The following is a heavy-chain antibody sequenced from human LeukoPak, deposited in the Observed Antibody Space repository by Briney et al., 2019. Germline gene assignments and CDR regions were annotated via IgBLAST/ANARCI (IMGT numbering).Heavy chain of an antibody. J-gene: IGHJ4*02. V-gene: IGHV4-30-2*01. CDR3: ARSNSSWEVDY. Sequence: PSETLSLTCAVSGGSISSGGYSWSWIRQPPGKSLEWIGYTYHSGSTYYNPSLKSRVTISVDRSKNQFSLKLSSVTAADTAVYYCARSNSSWEVDYWGQGTLVTVSS. CDR1: GGSISSGGYS. D-gene: IGHD6-13*01. CDR2: TYHSGST.